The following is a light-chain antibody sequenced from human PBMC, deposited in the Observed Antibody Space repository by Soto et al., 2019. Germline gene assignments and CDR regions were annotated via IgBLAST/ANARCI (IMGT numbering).Light chain of an antibody. V-gene: IGKV3-11*01. Sequence: FVLTVSHATLSFSPRERATLSCRASQNVSSYLGWYQQKAGQAPTLLIFDASSRATGIPARFSGSGSGIHFTLTISSLQPEDFATYYCQQSYSTPMTFGQGTRLEIK. J-gene: IGKJ5*01. CDR1: QNVSSY. CDR2: DAS. CDR3: QQSYSTPMT.